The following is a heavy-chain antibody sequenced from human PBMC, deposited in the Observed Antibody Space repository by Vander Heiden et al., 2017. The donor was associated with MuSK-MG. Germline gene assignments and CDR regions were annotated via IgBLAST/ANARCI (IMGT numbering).Heavy chain of an antibody. CDR3: ARDPDYGDYIHTYNY. J-gene: IGHJ4*02. CDR2: MYSGGST. Sequence: VQVVGSGGALVQPGGSLRLSCAASGFTLSSNYMSWGRQAAGKGLEWVAVMYSGGSTYYADSVKGRFTISRDNYKNTLYLQMNSLRAEDTAVYYCARDPDYGDYIHTYNYWGQGTLVTVSS. V-gene: IGHV3-66*01. D-gene: IGHD4-17*01. CDR1: GFTLSSNY.